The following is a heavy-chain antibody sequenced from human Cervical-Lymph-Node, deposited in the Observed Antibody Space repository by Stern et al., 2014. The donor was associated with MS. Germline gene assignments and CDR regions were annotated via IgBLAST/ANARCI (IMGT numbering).Heavy chain of an antibody. CDR2: MNPNRGDT. CDR1: GYTFTSYD. V-gene: IGHV1-8*02. Sequence: VQLVESGAEVKKLGASVKVSCKASGYTFTSYDITWVRQASGQGLEWMGYMNPNRGDTVLAQKFQGRVTLTRDHALKTAYMELNSLTSEDASVYYCATPSLPFFWGQGTLITVSS. J-gene: IGHJ4*02. CDR3: ATPSLPFF.